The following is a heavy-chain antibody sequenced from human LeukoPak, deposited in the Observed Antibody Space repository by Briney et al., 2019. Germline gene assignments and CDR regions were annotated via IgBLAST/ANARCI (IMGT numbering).Heavy chain of an antibody. D-gene: IGHD1-1*01. CDR3: ASVEDNFIPGDAFDI. CDR1: GGSISSSSYY. Sequence: PSETLSLTCTVSGGSISSSSYYWGWIRQPPGKGLEWIGSIYYSGSTYYNPSLKSRVTISVDTSKNQFSLKLSSVTAADTAVYYCASVEDNFIPGDAFDIWGQGTMVTVSS. CDR2: IYYSGST. J-gene: IGHJ3*02. V-gene: IGHV4-39*01.